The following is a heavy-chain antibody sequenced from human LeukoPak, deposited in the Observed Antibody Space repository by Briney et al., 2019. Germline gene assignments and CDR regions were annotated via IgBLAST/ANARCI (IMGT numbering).Heavy chain of an antibody. CDR1: GGTFSSYA. Sequence: WASVKVSCKASGGTFSSYAISWVRQAPGQGLEWMGGIIPIFGTANYAQKFQGRVTITADESTSTAYMELSSLRSEDTAVYYCARGVHHYDSSGYYSGDYWGQGTLVTVSS. CDR2: IIPIFGTA. D-gene: IGHD3-22*01. V-gene: IGHV1-69*13. J-gene: IGHJ4*02. CDR3: ARGVHHYDSSGYYSGDY.